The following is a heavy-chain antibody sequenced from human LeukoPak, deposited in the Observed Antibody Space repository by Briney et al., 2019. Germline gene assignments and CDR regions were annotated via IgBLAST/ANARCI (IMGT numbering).Heavy chain of an antibody. V-gene: IGHV1-2*02. D-gene: IGHD3-10*01. CDR1: GYTFTGYY. CDR2: INPNSGGT. J-gene: IGHJ4*02. Sequence: GASVKVSCKASGYTFTGYYMHWVRQAPGQGLEWMGWINPNSGGTNYAQKFQGRVTMTRDTSISTAYMELSRLRSDDTAVYYCARSYYYGPGSYEPLDYWGQGTLVTVSS. CDR3: ARSYYYGPGSYEPLDY.